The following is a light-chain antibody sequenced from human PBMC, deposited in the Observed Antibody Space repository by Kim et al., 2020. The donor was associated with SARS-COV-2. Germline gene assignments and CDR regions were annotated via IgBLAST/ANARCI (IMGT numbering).Light chain of an antibody. CDR3: QQYNSYSRYT. J-gene: IGKJ2*01. CDR2: KAS. CDR1: QNIYSW. V-gene: IGKV1-5*03. Sequence: DIQMTQSPSTLSASVGDRVTITCRASQNIYSWLAWYQQKPGKAPNLLIYKASTLHSGVPSRFSGSGSGTDFTLTITNLQPADFATYYCQQYNSYSRYTFGQGTKLEI.